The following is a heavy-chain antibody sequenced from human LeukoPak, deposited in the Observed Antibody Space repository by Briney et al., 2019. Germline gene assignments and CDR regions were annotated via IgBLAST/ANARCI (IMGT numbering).Heavy chain of an antibody. Sequence: GGSLRLSCAASGFTFSNYGMHWVRQVPGKGLEWVAFIPYDGSNKYYADSLKGRFAISRDNSKNTLYLQMNSLRAEDTAIYYCAKDICGGDCYPHGGYWGQGTLVTVSS. CDR1: GFTFSNYG. V-gene: IGHV3-30*02. CDR2: IPYDGSNK. CDR3: AKDICGGDCYPHGGY. J-gene: IGHJ4*02. D-gene: IGHD2-21*01.